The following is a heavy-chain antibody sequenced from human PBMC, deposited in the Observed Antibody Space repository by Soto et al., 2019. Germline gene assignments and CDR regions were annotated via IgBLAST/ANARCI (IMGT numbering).Heavy chain of an antibody. J-gene: IGHJ4*02. V-gene: IGHV1-8*01. CDR2: MNPNSGNT. Sequence: QVQLVQSGAEVKKPGASVKVSCKASGYTFTSYDINWVRQATGQGLEWMGWMNPNSGNTGYAQKLQGRVTMNRNTSINTDYMELSILRSEDTAVYYCARELSSSWRFDYWGQGTLVTVSS. CDR1: GYTFTSYD. D-gene: IGHD6-13*01. CDR3: ARELSSSWRFDY.